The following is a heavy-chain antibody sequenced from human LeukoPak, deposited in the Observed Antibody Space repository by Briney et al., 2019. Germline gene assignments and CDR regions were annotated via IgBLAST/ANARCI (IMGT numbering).Heavy chain of an antibody. CDR3: ARGGSSWFAYNWFDP. D-gene: IGHD6-13*01. Sequence: GASVKVSCKASGYTFTSYAMNWGRQAPGQGLEWMGWINTNTGNPTYAQGFTGRFVSSLDTSVSTAYLQISSLKAEDTAVYYCARGGSSWFAYNWFDPWGQGTLVTVSS. J-gene: IGHJ5*02. CDR2: INTNTGNP. V-gene: IGHV7-4-1*02. CDR1: GYTFTSYA.